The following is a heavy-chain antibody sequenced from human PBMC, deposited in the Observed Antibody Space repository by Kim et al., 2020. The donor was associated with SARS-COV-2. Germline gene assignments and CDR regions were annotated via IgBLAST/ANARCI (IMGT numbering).Heavy chain of an antibody. V-gene: IGHV3-9*01. Sequence: GGSLRLSCAASGFTFDDYAMHWVRQAPGKGLEWVSGISWNSGSIGYADSVKGRFTISRDNAKNSLYLQMNSLRAEDTALYYCAKESAGYSSGWYVYYYG. J-gene: IGHJ6*01. CDR2: ISWNSGSI. CDR3: AKESAGYSSGWYVYYYG. CDR1: GFTFDDYA. D-gene: IGHD6-19*01.